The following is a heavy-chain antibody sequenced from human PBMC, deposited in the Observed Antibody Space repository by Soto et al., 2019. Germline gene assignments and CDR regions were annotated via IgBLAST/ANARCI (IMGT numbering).Heavy chain of an antibody. CDR2: IYSSGST. CDR1: GVSISGYY. J-gene: IGHJ4*02. CDR3: ARGQRGGSFDY. Sequence: WWTLSLTCRFSGVSISGYYWSWIRQPAGRRLEWIGRIYSSGSTNYNPSLRSRVTMSADTSKKQFSLRLTSVTAADTAVYYCARGQRGGSFDYWGRGTLVTVSS. V-gene: IGHV4-4*07. D-gene: IGHD1-26*01.